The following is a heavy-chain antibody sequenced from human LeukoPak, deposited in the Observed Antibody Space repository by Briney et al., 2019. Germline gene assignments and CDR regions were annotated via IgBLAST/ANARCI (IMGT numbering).Heavy chain of an antibody. J-gene: IGHJ6*03. CDR1: GYTFTGYY. Sequence: ASVKVSCKASGYTFTGYYMHWVRQAPGQGLEWMGRINPNSGGTNYAQKFQGRVTMTRDTSISTAYMELSRLRSDDTAVCYCARDRPRIIAAAGTSYYYMDVWGKGTTVTVSS. CDR3: ARDRPRIIAAAGTSYYYMDV. V-gene: IGHV1-2*06. D-gene: IGHD6-13*01. CDR2: INPNSGGT.